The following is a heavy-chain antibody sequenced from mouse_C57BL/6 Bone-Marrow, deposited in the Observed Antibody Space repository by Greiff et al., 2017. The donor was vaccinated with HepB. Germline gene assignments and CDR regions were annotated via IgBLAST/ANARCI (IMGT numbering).Heavy chain of an antibody. V-gene: IGHV5-9-1*02. CDR2: ISSGGDYI. Sequence: DVMLVESGEGLVKPGGSLKLSCAASGFTFSSYAMSWVRQTPEKRLEWVAYISSGGDYIYYADTVKGRFTISRDNARNTLYLQMRSLKSEDTAMYYCTRGGLWFAYWGQGTLVTVSA. CDR1: GFTFSSYA. CDR3: TRGGLWFAY. J-gene: IGHJ3*01.